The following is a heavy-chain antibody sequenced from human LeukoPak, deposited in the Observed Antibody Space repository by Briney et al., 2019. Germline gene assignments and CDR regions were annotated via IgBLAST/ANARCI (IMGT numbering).Heavy chain of an antibody. V-gene: IGHV4-39*01. CDR1: GGSISSSSYY. Sequence: PSETLSLTCTVSGGSISSSSYYWGWIRQPPGKGLEWIGSIYYSGSTYYNPSLKSRVTIFVDTSKKQFSLRVKSVTAADTAVYYCVRGNGDYLGAPDWYFDLWGRGTLVRVS. CDR2: IYYSGST. CDR3: VRGNGDYLGAPDWYFDL. J-gene: IGHJ2*01. D-gene: IGHD4-17*01.